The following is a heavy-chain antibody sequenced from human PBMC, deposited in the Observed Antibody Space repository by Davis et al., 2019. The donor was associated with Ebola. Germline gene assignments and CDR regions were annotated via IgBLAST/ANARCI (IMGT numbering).Heavy chain of an antibody. Sequence: GESLKISCKGSGYSFTSHWIGWVRQMPGKGLEWMGIIYPGDSDARYSPPFQGQVTISADTSISTAYMELRSLRSDDTAVYYCARDLSYTFPAPDYWGQGTLVTVSS. J-gene: IGHJ4*02. CDR3: ARDLSYTFPAPDY. D-gene: IGHD2/OR15-2a*01. CDR2: IYPGDSDA. CDR1: GYSFTSHW. V-gene: IGHV5-51*01.